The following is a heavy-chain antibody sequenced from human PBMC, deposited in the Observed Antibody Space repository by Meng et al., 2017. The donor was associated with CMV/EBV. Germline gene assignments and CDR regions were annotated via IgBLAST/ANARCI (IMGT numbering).Heavy chain of an antibody. CDR1: GFTFSSYA. CDR2: INSDGSST. CDR3: AREDYGYYGMDV. Sequence: LSLTCAASGFTFSSYAMSWVRQAPGKGLVWVSRINSDGSSTSYADSVKGRFTISRDNAKNTLYLQMNSLRAEDTAVYYCAREDYGYYGMDVWGQGTTVTVSS. V-gene: IGHV3-74*01. J-gene: IGHJ6*02.